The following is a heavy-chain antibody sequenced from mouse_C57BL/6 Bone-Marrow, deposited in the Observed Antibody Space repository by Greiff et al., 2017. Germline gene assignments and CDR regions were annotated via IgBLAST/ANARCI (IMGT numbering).Heavy chain of an antibody. J-gene: IGHJ3*01. CDR2: IDPSDSYT. D-gene: IGHD2-1*01. V-gene: IGHV1-59*01. CDR1: GYTFTSYW. Sequence: VQLQQPGAELVRPGTSVKLSCKASGYTFTSYWMHWVKQRPGQGLEWIGVIDPSDSYTNYNQKFKGKATLTVDTSSSTAYMQLSSLTSEDSAVYYCARDGNYPAWFAYGGQGTLVTVSA. CDR3: ARDGNYPAWFAY.